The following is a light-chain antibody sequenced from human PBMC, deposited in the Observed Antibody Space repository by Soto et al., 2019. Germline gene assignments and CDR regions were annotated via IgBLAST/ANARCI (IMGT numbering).Light chain of an antibody. V-gene: IGKV2-28*01. CDR1: QSLLHSNGYTY. CDR3: VQGLQTPA. Sequence: DIVMTQSPLSLPVTPGEPASISCRSSQSLLHSNGYTYLDWYLQKPGQSPQLLIYLGSNRASGVPDRFSGSGLGTDFTLQISRVEADDVGVYYCVQGLQTPAFGQGTKVEIK. CDR2: LGS. J-gene: IGKJ1*01.